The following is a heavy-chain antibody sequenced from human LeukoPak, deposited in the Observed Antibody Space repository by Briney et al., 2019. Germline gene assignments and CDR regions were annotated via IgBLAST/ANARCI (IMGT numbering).Heavy chain of an antibody. Sequence: ASVRVSCKASGYSFFRYGISWVRQAPGQGLEWMGWINAYNGNTNYAQKLQDRVRMTTDTSTSTVYMELRSLRSDDTAVYYCARATVTDPDYFDYWGQGTLVTVSS. CDR2: INAYNGNT. CDR3: ARATVTDPDYFDY. V-gene: IGHV1-18*01. J-gene: IGHJ4*02. D-gene: IGHD4-17*01. CDR1: GYSFFRYG.